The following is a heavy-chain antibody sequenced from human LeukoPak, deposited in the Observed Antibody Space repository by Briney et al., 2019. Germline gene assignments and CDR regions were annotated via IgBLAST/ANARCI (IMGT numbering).Heavy chain of an antibody. Sequence: ASVKVSCKASGGTFSSYAISWVRQAPGQGLEWMGGIIPIFGTANYAQKFQGRVTITADESTSTAYMELSRLRSDDTAVYYCARSIVVGSYYYYYMDVWGKGTTVTVSS. CDR2: IIPIFGTA. CDR1: GGTFSSYA. D-gene: IGHD2-2*01. CDR3: ARSIVVGSYYYYYMDV. V-gene: IGHV1-69*13. J-gene: IGHJ6*03.